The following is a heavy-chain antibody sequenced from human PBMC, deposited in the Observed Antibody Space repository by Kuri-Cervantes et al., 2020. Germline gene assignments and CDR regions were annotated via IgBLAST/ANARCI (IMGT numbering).Heavy chain of an antibody. V-gene: IGHV3-21*01. D-gene: IGHD3-3*01. CDR3: ARERDDFWSGYYTWAGDYYYFGMDV. J-gene: IGHJ6*02. CDR2: ISSSSSYI. Sequence: GESLKISCAASGFTFSSYSMNWVRQAPGKGLEWVSSISSSSSYIYYADSVKGRFTISRDNAKNSLYLQMNSLRAEDTAVYYCARERDDFWSGYYTWAGDYYYFGMDVWAKGPRSPSP. CDR1: GFTFSSYS.